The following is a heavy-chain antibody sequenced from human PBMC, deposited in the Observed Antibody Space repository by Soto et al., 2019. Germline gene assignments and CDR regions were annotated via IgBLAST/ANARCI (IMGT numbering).Heavy chain of an antibody. CDR3: VTDSNSRAVGVTHLDY. CDR2: VYHSGTS. V-gene: IGHV4-31*03. J-gene: IGHJ4*02. D-gene: IGHD3-10*01. CDR1: GGIITSGGYY. Sequence: SETLSLTCTVSGGIITSGGYYWSWLRQRPGKGLEWIGCVYHSGTSHSNPSLEGRVSLSVDTSRNHFSLSLRSVTAADTAVYYCVTDSNSRAVGVTHLDYRGQGTLVTVSS.